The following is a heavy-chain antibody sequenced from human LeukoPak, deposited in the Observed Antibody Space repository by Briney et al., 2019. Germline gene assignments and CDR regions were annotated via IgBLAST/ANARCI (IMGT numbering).Heavy chain of an antibody. V-gene: IGHV1-69*05. CDR3: ARALVQPSGAFDI. CDR2: IIPIFGTT. J-gene: IGHJ3*02. Sequence: SVKVSCKASGGTFNSYAISWVRQAPGQGLEWMGGIIPIFGTTNYAQKFQGRVTITTDGSSSTAYMEMSSLRSDDPAVYYCARALVQPSGAFDIWGQGAMVTVSS. D-gene: IGHD1-26*01. CDR1: GGTFNSYA.